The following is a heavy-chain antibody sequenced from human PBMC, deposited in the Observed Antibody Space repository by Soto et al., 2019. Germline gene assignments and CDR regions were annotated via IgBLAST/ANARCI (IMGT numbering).Heavy chain of an antibody. D-gene: IGHD3-16*01. V-gene: IGHV3-7*01. Sequence: GRSMRLSSGAAEFTISSYWMSWVSQARGKGLEWVANIKQDGSEKYYVDSVKGRFTISRDNAKNSLYLQMNSLRAEDTAVYYCARGGGYYYYGMDVWGQGTTVTVPS. CDR2: IKQDGSEK. CDR3: ARGGGYYYYGMDV. J-gene: IGHJ6*02. CDR1: EFTISSYW.